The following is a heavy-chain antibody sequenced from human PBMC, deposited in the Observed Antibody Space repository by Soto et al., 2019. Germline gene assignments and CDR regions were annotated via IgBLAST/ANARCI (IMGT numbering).Heavy chain of an antibody. J-gene: IGHJ4*02. CDR2: INPNTRGT. CDR1: GYTFSDYY. CDR3: ARDRYSGYNYQFDY. Sequence: ASVKVSCKASGYTFSDYYIHWVRQAPGQGLEWMGWINPNTRGTHSAQRFQGRVTMTRDTSISTAYMELSSLRSDDSAVYYCARDRYSGYNYQFDYWGQGTLVTVYS. D-gene: IGHD5-12*01. V-gene: IGHV1-2*02.